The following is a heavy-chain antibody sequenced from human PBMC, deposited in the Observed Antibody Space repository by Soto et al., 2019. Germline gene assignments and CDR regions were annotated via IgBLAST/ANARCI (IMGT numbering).Heavy chain of an antibody. Sequence: SETLSLTCTVSGGSLSSYYWSWIRQPPGKGLEWIGYIYYSGSTNYNPSLKSRVTISVDTSKNQFSLKLSSVTAADTAVYYCARDIMGTNYYYYGMDVWGQGTTVTVSS. CDR1: GGSLSSYY. CDR2: IYYSGST. CDR3: ARDIMGTNYYYYGMDV. D-gene: IGHD2-8*01. V-gene: IGHV4-59*01. J-gene: IGHJ6*02.